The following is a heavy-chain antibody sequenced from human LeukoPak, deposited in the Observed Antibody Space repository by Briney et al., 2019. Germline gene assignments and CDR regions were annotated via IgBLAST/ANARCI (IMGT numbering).Heavy chain of an antibody. CDR2: INPDSGGT. CDR3: ARDLGDTYGSVGDFDY. Sequence: ASVKVSCKASGYTFTDYYMHWVRQAPGQGLEWMVWINPDSGGTNYAQNFQGRVTMTRDTSISTAYMELSSLRSDDTAVYYCARDLGDTYGSVGDFDYWGQGTLVTVSS. V-gene: IGHV1-2*02. CDR1: GYTFTDYY. J-gene: IGHJ4*02. D-gene: IGHD3-10*01.